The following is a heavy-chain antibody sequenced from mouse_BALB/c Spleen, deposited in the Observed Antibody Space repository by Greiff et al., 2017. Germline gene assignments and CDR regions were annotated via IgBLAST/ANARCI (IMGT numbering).Heavy chain of an antibody. CDR2: IYPSDSYT. CDR1: GYTFTSYW. CDR3: TRDSSYAMDY. Sequence: QVQLQQPGAELVRPGASVKLSCKASGYTFTSYWINWVKQRPGQGLESIGNIYPSDSYTNYNQKFKDKATLTVDKSSSTAYMQLSSPTSEDSAVYYCTRDSSYAMDYWGQGTSVTVSS. J-gene: IGHJ4*01. V-gene: IGHV1-69*02.